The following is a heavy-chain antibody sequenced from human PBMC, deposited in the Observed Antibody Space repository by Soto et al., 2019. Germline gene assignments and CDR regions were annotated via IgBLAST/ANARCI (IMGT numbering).Heavy chain of an antibody. J-gene: IGHJ4*02. Sequence: GGSLRLSCAASGFTFSGSAMYWVRQASGKGLEWVGRIRSKANSYATAYAASVKGRFTISRDDSKNTAFLQMNSLKTEDTAVYYCTTHRDDYSSSSPEYWGQGTLVTVSS. CDR2: IRSKANSYAT. D-gene: IGHD6-6*01. CDR1: GFTFSGSA. V-gene: IGHV3-73*01. CDR3: TTHRDDYSSSSPEY.